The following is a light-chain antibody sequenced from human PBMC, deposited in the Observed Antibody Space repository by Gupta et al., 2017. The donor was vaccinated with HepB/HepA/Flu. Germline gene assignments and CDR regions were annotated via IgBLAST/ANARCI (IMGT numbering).Light chain of an antibody. CDR3: QAWDGSAAV. CDR1: KLEDKY. J-gene: IGLJ1*01. V-gene: IGLV3-1*01. Sequence: SYDLSQPPSVAVSPGQTVSISCSGDKLEDKYVSWYQQRPGQALVLVIFKDIKRPSEIPERFSGSNSGNTATLTISGAQAVDEDDYFCQAWDGSAAVFGAGTKVTVL. CDR2: KDI.